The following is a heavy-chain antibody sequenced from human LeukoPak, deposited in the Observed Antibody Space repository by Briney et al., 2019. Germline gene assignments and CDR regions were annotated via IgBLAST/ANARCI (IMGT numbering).Heavy chain of an antibody. CDR1: GFTFSSYA. Sequence: PGGSLRLSCAASGFTFSSYAISWVRPAPGKGLEWVSAISGSGGSTYYADSVKGRFTISRDNSKNTLYLQMNSLSAEDTGLYFCAKGYCTGTSCYTGLDYWGQGTLVTVSS. J-gene: IGHJ4*02. CDR2: ISGSGGST. V-gene: IGHV3-23*01. D-gene: IGHD2-2*02. CDR3: AKGYCTGTSCYTGLDY.